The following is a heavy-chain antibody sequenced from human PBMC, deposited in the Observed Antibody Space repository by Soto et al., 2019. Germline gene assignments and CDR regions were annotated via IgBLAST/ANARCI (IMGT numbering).Heavy chain of an antibody. CDR1: GFTFSYYW. CDR3: ARGDRGAFDL. Sequence: GSLRLSCAASGFTFSYYWMHWVRQAPGKGLVWVSRIHSDGSSTTYADFVKGRFIISRDNARNTVDLQMNSVRVEDTAVYYCARGDRGAFDLWGKGTVVTVSS. CDR2: IHSDGSST. D-gene: IGHD1-26*01. V-gene: IGHV3-74*01. J-gene: IGHJ3*01.